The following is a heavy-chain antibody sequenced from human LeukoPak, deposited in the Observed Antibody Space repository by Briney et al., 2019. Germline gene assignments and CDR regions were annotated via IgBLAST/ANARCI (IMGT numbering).Heavy chain of an antibody. Sequence: ASVKVSCKASGYTFTGYYMHWVRQAPGQGLEWMGWINPNSGGTNYAQKFQGRVTMTRDTSISTAYMELSRLRSDDTAVYYCARMDAGKKDWNDVDYYYYYGMDVWGQGITVTVSS. J-gene: IGHJ6*02. D-gene: IGHD1-1*01. CDR3: ARMDAGKKDWNDVDYYYYYGMDV. V-gene: IGHV1-2*02. CDR2: INPNSGGT. CDR1: GYTFTGYY.